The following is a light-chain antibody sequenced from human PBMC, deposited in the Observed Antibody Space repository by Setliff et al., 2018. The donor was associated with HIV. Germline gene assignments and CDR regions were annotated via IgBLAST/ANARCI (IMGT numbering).Light chain of an antibody. J-gene: IGLJ1*01. CDR2: DVT. CDR3: CSNADTYTSFYV. CDR1: SSDVGGYNY. V-gene: IGLV2-11*01. Sequence: QSALTQPASVSGSPGQSITISCTGTSSDVGGYNYVSWYQQHPGKAPKLMIYDVTKRPSGVPDRFSGSRSGNTASLTISGLRADDEGDYYCCSNADTYTSFYVFGTGTKVTVL.